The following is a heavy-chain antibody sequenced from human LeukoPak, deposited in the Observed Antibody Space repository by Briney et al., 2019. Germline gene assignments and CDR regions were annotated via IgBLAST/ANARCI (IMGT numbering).Heavy chain of an antibody. J-gene: IGHJ4*02. Sequence: SETLSLTCAVYGGSFSGYYWSWIRQPPGKGLEWIGEINHSGSTNYNPSLKSRVTILVDTSKNQFSLKLSSVTAADTAVYYCARGPDTNYYDSSGYYSPFDYWGQGTLVTVSS. CDR1: GGSFSGYY. CDR2: INHSGST. V-gene: IGHV4-34*01. CDR3: ARGPDTNYYDSSGYYSPFDY. D-gene: IGHD3-22*01.